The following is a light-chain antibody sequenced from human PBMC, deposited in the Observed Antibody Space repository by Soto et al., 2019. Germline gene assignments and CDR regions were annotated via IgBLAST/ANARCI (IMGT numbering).Light chain of an antibody. CDR2: SAS. CDR1: QSVGND. V-gene: IGKV3-11*01. J-gene: IGKJ4*01. CDR3: LQRSDWPPT. Sequence: EVVLTQSPATLSLSPGERASLSCRASQSVGNDLVWYHQKRGQAPRVVIYSASNRATGIPARFSGSGSGTDLTLTISSLEPEDFAVYYCLQRSDWPPTFGGGTRVEFK.